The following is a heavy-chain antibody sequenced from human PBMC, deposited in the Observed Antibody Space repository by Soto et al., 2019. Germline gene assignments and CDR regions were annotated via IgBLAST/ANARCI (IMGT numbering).Heavy chain of an antibody. V-gene: IGHV3-7*03. J-gene: IGHJ4*02. CDR3: ARVVGATNY. D-gene: IGHD1-26*01. CDR2: VNLDGSEK. CDR1: GFTFSSYW. Sequence: EVQLVESGGGLVQPGGSLRLSCAASGFTFSSYWMNWVRQAPGKGLEWVANVNLDGSEKYYVDSVKGPFTISRDNAQKELYLQMSSLRAEDPAVYYCARVVGATNYWGQGTLVTVSS.